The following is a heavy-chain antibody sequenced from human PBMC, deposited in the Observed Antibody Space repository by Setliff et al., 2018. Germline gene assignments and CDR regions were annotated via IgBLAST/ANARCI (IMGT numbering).Heavy chain of an antibody. CDR2: INYSGRN. CDR3: ARLSPYSTGPPFDY. D-gene: IGHD2-8*02. CDR1: GGSFSTSSDY. J-gene: IGHJ4*02. Sequence: SETLSLTCTVSGGSFSTSSDYWGWIRQPPGKGLEWIGSINYSGRNYYNPSLKSRVTIFADTSTNQFSLNLRSVTAADTAVYYCARLSPYSTGPPFDYWGQGTLVTVAS. V-gene: IGHV4-39*01.